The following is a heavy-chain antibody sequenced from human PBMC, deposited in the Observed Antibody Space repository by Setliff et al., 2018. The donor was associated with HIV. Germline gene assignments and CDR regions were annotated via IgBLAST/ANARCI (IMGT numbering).Heavy chain of an antibody. CDR2: INEDGSEK. Sequence: GGSLRLSCAASGFTLRSYWLSWVRQAPGKGLEWVASINEDGSEKNYVDSVKGRFTISRDNAKNSLFLQVNSLRAEDTAVYYCARVVATSDYWGQGTLVTVAS. J-gene: IGHJ4*02. CDR1: GFTLRSYW. CDR3: ARVVATSDY. V-gene: IGHV3-7*01. D-gene: IGHD5-12*01.